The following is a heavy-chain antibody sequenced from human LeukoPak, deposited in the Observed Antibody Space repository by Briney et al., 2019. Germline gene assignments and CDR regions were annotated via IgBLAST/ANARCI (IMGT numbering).Heavy chain of an antibody. J-gene: IGHJ6*03. CDR2: ISSSGSTI. Sequence: GGSLRLSCAASGFTFSDYYMSWIRQAPGKGLAWVSYISSSGSTIYYADSVKGRFTISGDNAKNSLYLQMNSLRAEDTAVYYCARDGVRGAYYMDVWGKGTTVTISS. D-gene: IGHD3-10*01. CDR1: GFTFSDYY. V-gene: IGHV3-11*01. CDR3: ARDGVRGAYYMDV.